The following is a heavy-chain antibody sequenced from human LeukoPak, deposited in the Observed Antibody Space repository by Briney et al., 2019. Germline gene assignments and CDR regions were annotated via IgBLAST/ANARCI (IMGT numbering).Heavy chain of an antibody. CDR2: IKTDGSST. V-gene: IGHV3-74*01. CDR1: GFTFSNFW. J-gene: IGHJ4*02. D-gene: IGHD1-26*01. Sequence: GGSLRLSCAASGFTFSNFWMHWVRQAPGKGLVWVSLIKTDGSSTSYADSVKGRFTISRDNAKNTLYLQMNSLGAEDTAVYYCVRGRATNYFDYWGQGILVTVSS. CDR3: VRGRATNYFDY.